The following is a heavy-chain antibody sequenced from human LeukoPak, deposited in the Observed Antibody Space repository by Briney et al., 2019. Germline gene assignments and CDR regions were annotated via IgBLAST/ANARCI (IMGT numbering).Heavy chain of an antibody. CDR1: GYTFTGYY. CDR3: ARGPRGYSSGWYGREYFQH. J-gene: IGHJ1*01. CDR2: INPDSGGT. Sequence: GASVKVSCKASGYTFTGYYLHWVRQAPGQGLEWMGWINPDSGGTNYAQKFQGRVTMTRDTSISTAYMELSRLRSDDTAVYYCARGPRGYSSGWYGREYFQHWGQGTLVTVSS. V-gene: IGHV1-2*02. D-gene: IGHD6-19*01.